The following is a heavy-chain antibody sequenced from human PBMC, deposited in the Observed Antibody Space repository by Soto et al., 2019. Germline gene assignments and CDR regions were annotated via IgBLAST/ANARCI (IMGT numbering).Heavy chain of an antibody. CDR3: AREGYSYGYNY. J-gene: IGHJ4*02. CDR1: GGSISSSSYY. V-gene: IGHV4-39*07. D-gene: IGHD5-18*01. Sequence: PSETLSLTCTVSGGSISSSSYYWGWIRQPPGKGLEWIGSIYYSGSTYYNPSLKSRVTISVDTSKNQFSLKLSSVTAADTAVYYCAREGYSYGYNYWGQGTLVTVSS. CDR2: IYYSGST.